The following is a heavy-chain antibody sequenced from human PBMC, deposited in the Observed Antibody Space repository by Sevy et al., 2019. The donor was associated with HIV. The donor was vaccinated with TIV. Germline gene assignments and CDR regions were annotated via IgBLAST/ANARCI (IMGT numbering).Heavy chain of an antibody. V-gene: IGHV3-23*01. CDR1: GFTFSSYA. Sequence: GGSLRLSCAASGFTFSSYAMTWVRQAPGKGLEWVSGISGSGYSTYYADSVKGRFPISRDNSKTTLYLQMNSLMAEDTAVYYCAKEGGGYNYDSSGLFDYWGQGTLVTVSS. CDR3: AKEGGGYNYDSSGLFDY. J-gene: IGHJ4*02. CDR2: ISGSGYST. D-gene: IGHD3-22*01.